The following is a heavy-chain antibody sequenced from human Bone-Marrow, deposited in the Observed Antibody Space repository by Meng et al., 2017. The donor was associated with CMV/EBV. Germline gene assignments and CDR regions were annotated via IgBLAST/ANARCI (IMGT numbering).Heavy chain of an antibody. J-gene: IGHJ4*02. D-gene: IGHD3-22*01. CDR2: ISHSGYA. CDR1: DSSISSHYF. Sequence: GSLRLSCTVSDSSISSHYFWAWIRQSPEEGLEWIGTISHSGYAYYNPSLMSRVTMSVDTSKSQFSLRVNSVTAADTALYYCARVRSEYSGYYLCDYWGQGKLVNVPS. CDR3: ARVRSEYSGYYLCDY. V-gene: IGHV4-38-2*02.